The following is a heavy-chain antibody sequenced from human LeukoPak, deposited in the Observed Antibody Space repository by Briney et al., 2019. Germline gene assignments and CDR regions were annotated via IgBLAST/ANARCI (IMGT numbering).Heavy chain of an antibody. D-gene: IGHD3-3*01. V-gene: IGHV4-59*12. Sequence: SETLSLTCTVSGGSISSYYWSWIRQPPGKGLEWIGYIYYSGSTNYNPSLKSRVTISVDTSKNQFSLKLSSVTAADTAVYYCARGNSGFWSGYYYYYMDVWGKGTTVTVSS. CDR3: ARGNSGFWSGYYYYYMDV. CDR1: GGSISSYY. CDR2: IYYSGST. J-gene: IGHJ6*03.